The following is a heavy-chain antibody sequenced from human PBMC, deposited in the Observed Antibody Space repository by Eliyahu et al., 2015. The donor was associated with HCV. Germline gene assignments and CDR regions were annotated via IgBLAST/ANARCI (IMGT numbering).Heavy chain of an antibody. CDR1: GGTFSHFG. Sequence: XVKKPGSSVKVSCKASGGTFSHFGISWVRQAPGQGLEWMGGIIPLFSTTNYAQKFKGRVTISADKSTTTAYMEVTSLRSEDTAVYYCGRDSAAGHIEHWGQGTLVTVSS. CDR3: GRDSAAGHIEH. D-gene: IGHD6-19*01. J-gene: IGHJ1*01. CDR2: IIPLFSTT. V-gene: IGHV1-69*06.